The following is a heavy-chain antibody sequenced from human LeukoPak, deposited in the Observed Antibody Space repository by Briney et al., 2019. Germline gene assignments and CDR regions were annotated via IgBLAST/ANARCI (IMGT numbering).Heavy chain of an antibody. D-gene: IGHD6-13*01. CDR2: IYYSGST. J-gene: IGHJ6*04. Sequence: SETLSLTCTVSGGSISSYYWSWIRQPPGKGLEWIGYIYYSGSTNYNPSLKSRVTISVDTSKNQFSLKLSSVTAADTAVYYCARFSSSWTNYYYYGMDVWGKGTTVTVSS. V-gene: IGHV4-59*01. CDR3: ARFSSSWTNYYYYGMDV. CDR1: GGSISSYY.